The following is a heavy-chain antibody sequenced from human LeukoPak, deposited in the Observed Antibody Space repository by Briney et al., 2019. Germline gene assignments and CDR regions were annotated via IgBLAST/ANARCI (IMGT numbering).Heavy chain of an antibody. D-gene: IGHD2-2*01. J-gene: IGHJ4*02. CDR1: GYTFTGYY. Sequence: GASVKVSCKASGYTFTGYYVHWVRQAPGQGLEWMGRINPNSGGTNYAQKFQGRVTMTRGTFISTAYMELSRLRSDDTAVYYCARDRGIVVVPAAFLDYWGQGTLVTVSS. CDR3: ARDRGIVVVPAAFLDY. V-gene: IGHV1-2*06. CDR2: INPNSGGT.